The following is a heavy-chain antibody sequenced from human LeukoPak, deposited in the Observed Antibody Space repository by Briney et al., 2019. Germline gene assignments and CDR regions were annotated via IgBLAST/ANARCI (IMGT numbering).Heavy chain of an antibody. CDR1: GGSFSGYY. J-gene: IGHJ4*02. Sequence: SETLTLTCAVYGGSFSGYYWSWIGQPPGKGLEWIGEIKHSGSTNYNPSLKSRVTISVDTSKNQFSLKLSSVTAADTAVYYCARPYYYGSGSYYNGYYSDYWGQGTLVTVSS. CDR2: IKHSGST. CDR3: ARPYYYGSGSYYNGYYSDY. D-gene: IGHD3-10*01. V-gene: IGHV4-34*01.